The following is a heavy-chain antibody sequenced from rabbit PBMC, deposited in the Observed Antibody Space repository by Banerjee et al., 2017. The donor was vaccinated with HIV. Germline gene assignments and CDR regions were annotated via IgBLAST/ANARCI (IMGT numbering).Heavy chain of an antibody. J-gene: IGHJ3*01. CDR2: IYAGSSGST. CDR3: AREGYTHGYTNYPSL. V-gene: IGHV1S45*01. D-gene: IGHD3-1*01. Sequence: QEQLEESGGDLVKPEGSLTLTCTASGFSFSSGYWICWVRQAPGKGLEWIACIYAGSSGSTYYASWAKGRFTISKTSSTTVTLQMTSLTAADTATYFCAREGYTHGYTNYPSLWGQGTLVTVS. CDR1: GFSFSSGYW.